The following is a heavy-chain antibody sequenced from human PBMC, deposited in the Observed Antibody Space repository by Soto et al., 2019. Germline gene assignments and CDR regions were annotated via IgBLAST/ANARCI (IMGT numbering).Heavy chain of an antibody. J-gene: IGHJ4*02. CDR3: ARGRKGFSSSCYVD. CDR1: GGSFSGYY. V-gene: IGHV4-34*01. CDR2: INDSGGT. Sequence: PSETLSLTCAAYGGSFSGYYLTWIRQPPGKGLEWIGEINDSGGTDYNPSLKSRVIISLDTSKNQLSLKLSSVTAADTAVYYCARGRKGFSSSCYVDWGQGTLVTVSS. D-gene: IGHD6-13*01.